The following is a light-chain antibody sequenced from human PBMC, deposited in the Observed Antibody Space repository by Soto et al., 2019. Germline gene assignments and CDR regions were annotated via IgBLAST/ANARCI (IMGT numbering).Light chain of an antibody. CDR2: GAS. J-gene: IGKJ2*01. Sequence: DIQMTQSPSAVSASVGDTVTVTCRASQGITTFLAWFRQRPGKVPERLIYGASSLQSGVPSRFSGRGSGTEFSLTISSLQPEDFGTYYCLQHNSYQYTFGPGTKVEIK. CDR3: LQHNSYQYT. V-gene: IGKV1-17*03. CDR1: QGITTF.